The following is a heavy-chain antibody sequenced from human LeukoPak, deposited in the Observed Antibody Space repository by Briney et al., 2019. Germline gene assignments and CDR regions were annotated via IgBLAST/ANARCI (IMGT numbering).Heavy chain of an antibody. Sequence: GSLRLSCAASGFTFSIYGMHWVRQAPGKGLEWIGEINHSGSTNYNPSLKSRVTISVDTSKNQFSLKLSSVTAADTAVYYCARARYGDYPYDYWGQGTLVTVSS. V-gene: IGHV4-34*01. CDR3: ARARYGDYPYDY. J-gene: IGHJ4*02. D-gene: IGHD4-17*01. CDR1: GFTFSIYG. CDR2: INHSGST.